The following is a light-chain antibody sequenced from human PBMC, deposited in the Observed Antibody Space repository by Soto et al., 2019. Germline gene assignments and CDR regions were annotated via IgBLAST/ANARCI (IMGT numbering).Light chain of an antibody. J-gene: IGLJ1*01. CDR2: QDS. CDR3: QAWDSSTGLYV. CDR1: KLGDKY. Sequence: SYDLTQPPSVSVSPGQTASITCSGDKLGDKYACWYQQKPGQSPVLVIYQDSKRPSGIPERFSGSNSGNTATLTISGTQAMDEADYYCQAWDSSTGLYVFGTGTKLTVL. V-gene: IGLV3-1*01.